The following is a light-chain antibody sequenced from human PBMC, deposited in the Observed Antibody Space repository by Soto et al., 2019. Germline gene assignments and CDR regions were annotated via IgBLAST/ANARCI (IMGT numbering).Light chain of an antibody. J-gene: IGLJ3*02. CDR3: SSYTSSNTWV. CDR2: EVS. CDR1: SSDVGGYNS. Sequence: SALTQPASVSGSPGQSITISCTGTSSDVGGYNSVSWYQQHPGKVPKVMIYEVSNRPSGVSDRFSGSKSGNTASLTISGLQAEDEADYYCSSYTSSNTWVFGGGTK. V-gene: IGLV2-14*01.